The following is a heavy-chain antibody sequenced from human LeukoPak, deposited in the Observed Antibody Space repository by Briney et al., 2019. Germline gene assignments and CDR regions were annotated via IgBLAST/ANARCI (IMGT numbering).Heavy chain of an antibody. V-gene: IGHV1-8*01. D-gene: IGHD3-22*01. CDR3: ARVTGYMIEDYFDY. CDR1: GYTFTSYD. CDR2: MNPNSGNT. J-gene: IGHJ4*02. Sequence: ASVKVSCKASGYTFTSYDINWVRQATGQGLEWMGWMNPNSGNTGYAQKFRGRVTMTRNTSISTAYMELSSLRSEDTAVYYCARVTGYMIEDYFDYWGQGTLVTVSS.